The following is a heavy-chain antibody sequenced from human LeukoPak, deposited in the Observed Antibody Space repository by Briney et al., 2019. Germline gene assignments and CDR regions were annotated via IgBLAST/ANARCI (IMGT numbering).Heavy chain of an antibody. CDR2: IYYSGST. D-gene: IGHD3-9*01. J-gene: IGHJ3*01. V-gene: IGHV4-39*01. CDR3: VRPDDNSFDF. CDR1: GDSIRSGTYY. Sequence: SETLSLTCSVSGDSIRSGTYYWGWIRQPPGKGLEWIGSIYYSGSTNYNPSLKSRVTISVDTSKNQFSLKLSSVTAADTAVYYCVRPDDNSFDFWGQGTMVTVSS.